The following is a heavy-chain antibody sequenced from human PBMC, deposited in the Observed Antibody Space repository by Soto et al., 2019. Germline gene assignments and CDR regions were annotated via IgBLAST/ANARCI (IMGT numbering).Heavy chain of an antibody. CDR2: LSSHNGNT. CDR3: ASASIAAAGPFDY. D-gene: IGHD6-13*01. CDR1: GSTITAYG. V-gene: IGHV1-18*01. J-gene: IGHJ4*02. Sequence: QVQLVQSGDEVKQPGASVKVSCKASGSTITAYGISCVRQAPGQGLEWMALLSSHNGNTYYAQNLQGRVTMTTDTSTSTSYMELRSLRSDGTAVDYCASASIAAAGPFDYWGQGALVTGSS.